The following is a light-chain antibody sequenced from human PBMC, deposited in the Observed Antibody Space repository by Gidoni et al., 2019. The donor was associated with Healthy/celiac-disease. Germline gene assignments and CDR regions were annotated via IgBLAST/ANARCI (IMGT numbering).Light chain of an antibody. CDR2: QDS. V-gene: IGLV3-1*01. CDR1: KLGDKY. CDR3: QAWDSSTVV. J-gene: IGLJ2*01. Sequence: SYALTQPPSVSVSPGQTASITCSGDKLGDKYACWYQQKPGQSPVLVIYQDSKRPSGIPERFSGSNSGNTATLTIRGTQAMDGADYYCQAWDSSTVVFGGGTNLPVL.